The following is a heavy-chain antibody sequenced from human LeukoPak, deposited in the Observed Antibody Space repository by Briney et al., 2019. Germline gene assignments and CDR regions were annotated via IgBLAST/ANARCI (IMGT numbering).Heavy chain of an antibody. D-gene: IGHD1-26*01. J-gene: IGHJ4*02. V-gene: IGHV3-53*01. CDR3: ARHSGSYYIPGDY. CDR1: GFTVGNNY. CDR2: IHSGGSR. Sequence: GGSLRLSCAASGFTVGNNYMSWVRQAPGKGLEWVSVIHSGGSRYYADSVKGRFTISRDNSKNTLFLQMNSLRVEDTAMYYCARHSGSYYIPGDYWGQGTLVTVSS.